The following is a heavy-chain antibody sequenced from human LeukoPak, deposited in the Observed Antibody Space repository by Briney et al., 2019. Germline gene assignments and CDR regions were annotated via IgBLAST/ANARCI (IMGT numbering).Heavy chain of an antibody. Sequence: PSETLSLTCTVSGGSISSGDYYWSWIRQPPGKGLEWIAYMYYSGSTYYNPSLKSRVTMPADTSKNQLSLKLSSVTAADTAVYYCARPYYYDSRIDPWGQGILSPSPQ. J-gene: IGHJ5*02. D-gene: IGHD3-22*01. V-gene: IGHV4-30-4*01. CDR1: GGSISSGDYY. CDR2: MYYSGST. CDR3: ARPYYYDSRIDP.